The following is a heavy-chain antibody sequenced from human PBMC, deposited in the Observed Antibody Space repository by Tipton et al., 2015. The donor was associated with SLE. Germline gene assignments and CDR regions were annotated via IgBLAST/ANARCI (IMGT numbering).Heavy chain of an antibody. V-gene: IGHV3-23*01. CDR3: TKGLDYVWRRYRCDDA. J-gene: IGHJ5*02. D-gene: IGHD3-16*02. CDR2: ISASATTT. Sequence: SLRLSCAASGFTFSNYAMTWVRRAPGKGLEWVSAISASATTTHYADSVKGRFAISRDNSKNTLYLQLNSLRAEDTAVYYCTKGLDYVWRRYRCDDAWGEGAQVTVSS. CDR1: GFTFSNYA.